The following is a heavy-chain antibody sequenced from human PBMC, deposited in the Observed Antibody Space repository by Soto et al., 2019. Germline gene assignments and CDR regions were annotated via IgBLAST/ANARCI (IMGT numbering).Heavy chain of an antibody. CDR1: GCSFAGYW. J-gene: IGHJ4*02. D-gene: IGHD3-22*01. CDR3: ARQIYDSDTGPNFQYYFDS. CDR2: MDPSDSQT. Sequence: GESLKISCKGSGCSFAGYWITWVRQKPGKGLEWMGRMDPSDSQTYYSPSFRGHVTISVTKSITTVFMQWSSLRASDTAMYYCARQIYDSDTGPNFQYYFDSWGQGAPVTVSS. V-gene: IGHV5-10-1*01.